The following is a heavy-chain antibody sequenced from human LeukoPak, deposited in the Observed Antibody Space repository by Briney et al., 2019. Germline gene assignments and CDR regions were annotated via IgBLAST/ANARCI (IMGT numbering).Heavy chain of an antibody. CDR1: GYTFTSYG. J-gene: IGHJ6*03. CDR2: ISAYNSDP. D-gene: IGHD6-6*01. V-gene: IGHV1-18*01. Sequence: ASVKVSCKASGYTFTSYGISWVRQAPGQGLEWMGWISAYNSDPHYAQKLQGRVTMTTDTSTSTAYMELRSLRSDDTAIYYCVRVPSSSLYYYYMDVWGKGTTVTVSS. CDR3: VRVPSSSLYYYYMDV.